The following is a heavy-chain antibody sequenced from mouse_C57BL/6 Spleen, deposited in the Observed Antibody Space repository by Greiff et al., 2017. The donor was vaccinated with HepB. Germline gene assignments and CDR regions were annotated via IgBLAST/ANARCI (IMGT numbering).Heavy chain of an antibody. D-gene: IGHD2-4*01. CDR1: GFTFSDYG. CDR2: ISSGSSTI. J-gene: IGHJ4*01. V-gene: IGHV5-17*01. Sequence: EVQLVESGGGLVKPGGSLKLSCAASGFTFSDYGMHWVRQAPEKGLEWVAYISSGSSTIYYADTVKGRFTISRDNAKNTLFLQMTSLRSEDTAMYYCARGDYDYDGVYAMDYWGQGTSVTVSS. CDR3: ARGDYDYDGVYAMDY.